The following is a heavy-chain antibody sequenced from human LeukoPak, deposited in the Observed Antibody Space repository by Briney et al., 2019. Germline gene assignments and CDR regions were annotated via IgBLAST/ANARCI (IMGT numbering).Heavy chain of an antibody. J-gene: IGHJ6*03. CDR1: GFTFDDYA. V-gene: IGHV3-43*02. D-gene: IGHD3-10*01. CDR3: AKAHGSGNYYFYYMDI. Sequence: GGSLRLSCAASGFTFDDYAMHWVRQAPGKGLEGVSLITGGADSTYYADSVKGRFTISRDNSKNSLYLQMNSLRTEDTALYYCAKAHGSGNYYFYYMDIWGKGTTVTVSS. CDR2: ITGGADST.